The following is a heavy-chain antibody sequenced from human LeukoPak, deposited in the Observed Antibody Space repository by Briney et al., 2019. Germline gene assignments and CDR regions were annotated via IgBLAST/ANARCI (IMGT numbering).Heavy chain of an antibody. CDR3: ARDGITGTPPVGY. Sequence: PSQTLSLTCTVSGGSISSGGYYWSWIRQPPGKGLEWIGYIYHSGSTYYNPSLKSRVTISVDRSKNQFSLKLSSVTAADTAVYYCARDGITGTPPVGYWGQGTLVTVSS. J-gene: IGHJ4*02. CDR1: GGSISSGGYY. CDR2: IYHSGST. D-gene: IGHD1-20*01. V-gene: IGHV4-30-2*01.